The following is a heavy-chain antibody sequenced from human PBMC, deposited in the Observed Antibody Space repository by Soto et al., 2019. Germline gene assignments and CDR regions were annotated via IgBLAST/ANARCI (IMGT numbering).Heavy chain of an antibody. J-gene: IGHJ6*02. Sequence: QVQLVQSGAEVKKPGASVKVSCKASGYTFTSYGISWVRQAPGQGLEWMGWISAYNGNTNYAQKLQGRVTMTTDTATSTAYMELRSLRSDDTAVYYCARDVPAVWELLPFDYYYGMDVWGQGTTVTVSS. CDR3: ARDVPAVWELLPFDYYYGMDV. V-gene: IGHV1-18*04. D-gene: IGHD1-26*01. CDR1: GYTFTSYG. CDR2: ISAYNGNT.